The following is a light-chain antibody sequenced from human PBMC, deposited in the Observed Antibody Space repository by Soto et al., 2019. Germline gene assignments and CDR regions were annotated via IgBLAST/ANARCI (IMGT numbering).Light chain of an antibody. V-gene: IGKV4-1*01. Sequence: DIVMTQSPDSLAVSLGERATINCKSSQIVLYDSNNKNYLASYQQKPGRPPKLLIYWASTRESGVPDRFSGTGSGTDFTLTISSLQAEDVAVYYCQQYYSIPKTFGQGTKVDI. CDR1: QIVLYDSNNKNY. CDR2: WAS. J-gene: IGKJ1*01. CDR3: QQYYSIPKT.